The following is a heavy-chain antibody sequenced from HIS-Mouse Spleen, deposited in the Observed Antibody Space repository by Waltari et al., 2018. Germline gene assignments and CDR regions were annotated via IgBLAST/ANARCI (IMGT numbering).Heavy chain of an antibody. CDR1: GRSISSSSYS. J-gene: IGHJ2*01. D-gene: IGHD6-13*01. Sequence: QLPLQESGPGLVKPSETLSLTCTVSGRSISSSSYSWGWIRQPPGKGLGWIGSIYYSGSTYYNPSLKSRVTISVDTSKNQFSLKLSSVTAADTAVYYCAREIPYSSSWYDWYFDLWGRGTLVTVSS. V-gene: IGHV4-39*07. CDR3: AREIPYSSSWYDWYFDL. CDR2: IYYSGST.